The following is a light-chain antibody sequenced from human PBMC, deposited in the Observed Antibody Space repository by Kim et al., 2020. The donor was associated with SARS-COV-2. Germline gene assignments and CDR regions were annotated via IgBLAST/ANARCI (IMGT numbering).Light chain of an antibody. CDR1: QGVSNNY. V-gene: IGKV3-20*01. J-gene: IGKJ4*01. CDR2: GAS. Sequence: SPGERATLSCRASQGVSNNYLAWYQQKPGQAPRMFIYGASRRVTGIPDRISGSGSGTDFTLTISRLEPEDFAVYYCQQYGSSPLTFGGGTKVDIK. CDR3: QQYGSSPLT.